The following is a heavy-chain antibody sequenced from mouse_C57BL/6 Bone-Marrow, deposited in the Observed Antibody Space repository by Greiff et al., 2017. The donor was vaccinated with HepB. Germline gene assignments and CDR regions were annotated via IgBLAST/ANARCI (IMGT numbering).Heavy chain of an antibody. CDR1: GFSFNTYA. D-gene: IGHD1-1*01. Sequence: EVKLQESGGGLVQPKGSLKLSCAASGFSFNTYAMNWVRQAPGKGLEWVARIRSKSNNYATYYADSVKDRFTISRDDSESMLYLQMNNLKTEDTAMYYCVRGGVYYGSSSYAMDYWGQGTSVTVSS. J-gene: IGHJ4*01. V-gene: IGHV10-1*01. CDR2: IRSKSNNYAT. CDR3: VRGGVYYGSSSYAMDY.